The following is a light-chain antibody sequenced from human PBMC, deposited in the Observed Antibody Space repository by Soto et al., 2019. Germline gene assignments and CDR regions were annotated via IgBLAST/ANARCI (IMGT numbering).Light chain of an antibody. CDR3: QSYDSSLSGYV. CDR2: GNN. J-gene: IGLJ2*01. Sequence: QSVLTQPPSVSGAPGQRVIISCTRSSSNIGAGYDVHWYQQLPGTAPKLLMYGNNNRPSGVPDRFSGSKSGTSASLAITGLQAEDEAEYYCQSYDSSLSGYVFGGGTKVTV. V-gene: IGLV1-40*01. CDR1: SSNIGAGYD.